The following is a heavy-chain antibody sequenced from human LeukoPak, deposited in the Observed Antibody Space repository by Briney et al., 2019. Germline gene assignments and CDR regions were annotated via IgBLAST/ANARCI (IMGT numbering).Heavy chain of an antibody. CDR1: GGTFSSYT. CDR3: ASSRRFGELSSPYDY. Sequence: SVKVSCKASGGTFSSYTISWVRQAPGQGLEWMGGIIPIFGTANYAQKFQGRVTITADESTSTAYMELSSLRSEDTAVYYCASSRRFGELSSPYDYWGQGTLVTVSS. D-gene: IGHD3-10*01. V-gene: IGHV1-69*01. J-gene: IGHJ4*02. CDR2: IIPIFGTA.